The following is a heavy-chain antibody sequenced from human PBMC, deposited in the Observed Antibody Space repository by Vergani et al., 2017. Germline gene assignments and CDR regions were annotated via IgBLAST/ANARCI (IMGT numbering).Heavy chain of an antibody. Sequence: QVQLQESGPGLVKPSETLSLTCTVSGGSISSYYCSWIRQPPGEGLEWIGYIYYSGSTNYNPSLKSRVTISVDTSKNLFSLKLSSVTAADTAGYYCARVPGYCSSTSCPVDYWGQGTLVTVSS. D-gene: IGHD2-2*01. CDR3: ARVPGYCSSTSCPVDY. V-gene: IGHV4-59*01. CDR1: GGSISSYY. CDR2: IYYSGST. J-gene: IGHJ4*02.